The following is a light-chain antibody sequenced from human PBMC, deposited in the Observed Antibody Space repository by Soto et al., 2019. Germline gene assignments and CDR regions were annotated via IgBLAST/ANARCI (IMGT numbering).Light chain of an antibody. V-gene: IGKV2-28*01. J-gene: IGKJ2*01. CDR2: LGS. Sequence: DIVMTQSPLSLPVSPEEPASISCRSSQSLLYSNGYNYLDWYLQKPGQSPQLLIYLGSNRASGVPDRFSGSGSGTDFTLKISRVEAEDVGIYYCMQAVQTPRTFGQGTKLEIK. CDR3: MQAVQTPRT. CDR1: QSLLYSNGYNY.